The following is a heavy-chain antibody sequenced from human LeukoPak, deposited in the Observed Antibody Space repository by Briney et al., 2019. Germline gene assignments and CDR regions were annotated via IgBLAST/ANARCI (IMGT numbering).Heavy chain of an antibody. J-gene: IGHJ4*02. D-gene: IGHD1-1*01. CDR2: IYSGGTT. CDR1: GFTFSNYA. CDR3: ARTGNPATGDY. Sequence: GGSLRLSCAASGFTFSNYAMSWVRQAPGKGLEWVSVIYSGGTTYYADSVKGRFTISRDNSKNTLYLQMNSLRADDTAVYYCARTGNPATGDYWGQGTLVTVSS. V-gene: IGHV3-53*01.